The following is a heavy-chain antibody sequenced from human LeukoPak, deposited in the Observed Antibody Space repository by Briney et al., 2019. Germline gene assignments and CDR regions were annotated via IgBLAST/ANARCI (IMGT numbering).Heavy chain of an antibody. CDR1: GGSISSGGYS. CDR2: IYHSGST. D-gene: IGHD3-10*01. Sequence: SETLSLTCAVSGGSISSGGYSWSWIRQPPGKGLEWIGYIYHSGSTYYNPSLKSRVTISVDRSKNQFSLKLSSVTAADTAVYYCARAVGLWFGELTDAFDIWGQGTMVTVSS. V-gene: IGHV4-30-2*01. CDR3: ARAVGLWFGELTDAFDI. J-gene: IGHJ3*02.